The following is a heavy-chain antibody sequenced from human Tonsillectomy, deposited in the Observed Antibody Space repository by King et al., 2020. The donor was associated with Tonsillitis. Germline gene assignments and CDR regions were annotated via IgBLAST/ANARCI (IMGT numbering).Heavy chain of an antibody. D-gene: IGHD6-19*01. CDR1: GFTFSSYD. Sequence: VQLVESGGGLVQPGGSLRLSCEASGFTFSSYDMHWVRQPTGKGLEWVSVIATAVETYYTGSVKGRFTISRENVKNTLYLKMNSLRAGDTAVYYCGRGRLAGPRGGYYYYMDVWGKGTTVTVSS. CDR3: GRGRLAGPRGGYYYYMDV. V-gene: IGHV3-13*04. CDR2: IATAVET. J-gene: IGHJ6*03.